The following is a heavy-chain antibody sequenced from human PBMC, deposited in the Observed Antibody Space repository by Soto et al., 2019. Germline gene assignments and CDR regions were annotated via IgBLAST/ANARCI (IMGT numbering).Heavy chain of an antibody. CDR1: GFTFSSYA. J-gene: IGHJ4*02. D-gene: IGHD4-17*01. Sequence: QVQLVESGGGVVQPGRSLRLSCAASGFTFSSYAMHWVRQAPGKGLEWVAVISYDGSNKYYADSVKGRFTISRHNSKNTLYLQMNSLRAEDTAVYYCASNLAHYEGYWGQGTLVTVSS. CDR3: ASNLAHYEGY. V-gene: IGHV3-30-3*01. CDR2: ISYDGSNK.